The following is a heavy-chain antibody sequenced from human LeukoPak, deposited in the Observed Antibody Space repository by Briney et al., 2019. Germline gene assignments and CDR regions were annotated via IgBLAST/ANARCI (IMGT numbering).Heavy chain of an antibody. D-gene: IGHD1-26*01. V-gene: IGHV1-46*01. CDR3: ARGARVYEWELLHFDY. Sequence: GASVKVSCKASGYTFTNYYMHWVRQTPGQGLEWMAIMNPGGGSTTYAQKLQGRATMTRDTSADTSTTTVYMELNSLRSEDTAVYYCARGARVYEWELLHFDYWGQGTLVTVSS. CDR2: MNPGGGST. J-gene: IGHJ4*02. CDR1: GYTFTNYY.